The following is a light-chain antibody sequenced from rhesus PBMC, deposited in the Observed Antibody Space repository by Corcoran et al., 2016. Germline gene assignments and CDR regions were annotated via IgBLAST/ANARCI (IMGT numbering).Light chain of an antibody. CDR3: LPSGNWPT. CDR1: QSVSSY. V-gene: IGKV3-24*04. CDR2: GAS. Sequence: EIVMTQSPATLALSPGERATLSCRASQSVSSYLAWYQQKPGQAPRLLIYGASSRATAIPDRFSGSGSGTEFPLTSSSLEPVDVGVYFCLPSGNWPTFGGGTKVEI. J-gene: IGKJ4*01.